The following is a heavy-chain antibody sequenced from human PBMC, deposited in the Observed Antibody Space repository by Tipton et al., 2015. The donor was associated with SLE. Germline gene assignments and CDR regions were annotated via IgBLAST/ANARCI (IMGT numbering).Heavy chain of an antibody. CDR2: INWNGGST. V-gene: IGHV3-20*04. CDR1: GFTFDDYG. D-gene: IGHD1-26*01. CDR3: ARGGSYSPFDY. Sequence: SLRLSCAASGFTFDDYGMSWVRQAPGKGLEWVSGINWNGGSTGYADSVKGRFTISRDNAKNSLYLQMNSLRAEDTAVYYCARGGSYSPFDYWGQGTLVTVSS. J-gene: IGHJ4*02.